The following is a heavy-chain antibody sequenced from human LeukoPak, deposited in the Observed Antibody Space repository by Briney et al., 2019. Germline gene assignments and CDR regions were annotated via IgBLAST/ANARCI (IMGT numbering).Heavy chain of an antibody. V-gene: IGHV5-51*01. Sequence: GESLKISCKGSGYSFTNDWIGWVRQMPGKGLEWMGIIFPGDSHTRYSPPFQGQVTMSADKSISTAYLQWSSLRASDTAMYYCARSSVNWFDPWGQGTLVTVSS. CDR3: ARSSVNWFDP. J-gene: IGHJ5*02. D-gene: IGHD3-3*01. CDR2: IFPGDSHT. CDR1: GYSFTNDW.